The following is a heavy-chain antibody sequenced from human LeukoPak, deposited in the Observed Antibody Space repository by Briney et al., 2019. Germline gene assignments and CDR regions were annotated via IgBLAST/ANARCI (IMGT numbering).Heavy chain of an antibody. V-gene: IGHV3-64D*06. CDR2: ISTNGGST. J-gene: IGHJ1*01. D-gene: IGHD2-2*01. CDR3: VSGRSTSIQREYFQR. CDR1: GFTLSSYS. Sequence: GGSLRLYCSGFTLSSYSMHWVRQAPGKGLEHVSSISTNGGSTYYADSVQGRFIISRDNSKKSLYLQMSSLRPEDTAVYYCVSGRSTSIQREYFQRWGQGTLVSVSS.